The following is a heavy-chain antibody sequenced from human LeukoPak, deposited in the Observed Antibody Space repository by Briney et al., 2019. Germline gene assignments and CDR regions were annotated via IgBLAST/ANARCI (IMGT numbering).Heavy chain of an antibody. CDR3: ARETRRGDAFDI. CDR1: GFTFSNYA. V-gene: IGHV3-64*01. Sequence: GGSLRLFCAASGFTFSNYAMHWVRQAPGKRLEYVSAISSNGGSTYYANSVKGRFTISRDKSKNTVYLKMGSLRAEDMAVYYCARETRRGDAFDIWGQGTMVTVSS. D-gene: IGHD3-16*01. CDR2: ISSNGGST. J-gene: IGHJ3*02.